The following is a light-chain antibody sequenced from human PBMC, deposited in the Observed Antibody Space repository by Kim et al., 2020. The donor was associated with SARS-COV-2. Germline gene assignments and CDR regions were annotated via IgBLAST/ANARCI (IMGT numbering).Light chain of an antibody. Sequence: GQSITISCTWTSSDVGDYNSVSWYQQHPGKAPELILYDVNNGPSGVSNRFSGSKSGNTASLTISGLQAEDEAEYYCSSSTTTNTLLFGGGTKLTVL. CDR3: SSSTTTNTLL. CDR2: DVN. V-gene: IGLV2-14*03. J-gene: IGLJ3*02. CDR1: SSDVGDYNS.